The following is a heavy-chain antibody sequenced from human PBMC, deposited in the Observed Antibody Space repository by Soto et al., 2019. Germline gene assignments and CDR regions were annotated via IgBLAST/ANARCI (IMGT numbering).Heavy chain of an antibody. V-gene: IGHV1-69*08. Sequence: QVQLVQSGAEVKKPGSSVKVSCKASGGTFSSYTISWVRQAPGQGLEWMGRIIPILGIANYAQKFQGRVTVAAEKSTSTAYMERRSRRSEDTAVYYWARERSNGGGRGYGGVGSGRSIDYWAREPWSPSPQ. CDR1: GGTFSSYT. D-gene: IGHD2-15*01. CDR2: IIPILGIA. J-gene: IGHJ4*02. CDR3: ARERSNGGGRGYGGVGSGRSIDY.